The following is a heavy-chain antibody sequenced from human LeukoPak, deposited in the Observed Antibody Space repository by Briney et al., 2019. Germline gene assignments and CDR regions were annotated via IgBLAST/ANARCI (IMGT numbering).Heavy chain of an antibody. Sequence: GGSLRLSCAASGFTFSSYGMHWVRQAPGKGLEWVAFIRYDGSNKYYADSVKGRFTISRDNSKNTLYLQMNSLRAEDTAVYYCARLEYGSSRWGQGTLVTVSS. J-gene: IGHJ4*02. CDR2: IRYDGSNK. D-gene: IGHD6-6*01. CDR3: ARLEYGSSR. CDR1: GFTFSSYG. V-gene: IGHV3-30*02.